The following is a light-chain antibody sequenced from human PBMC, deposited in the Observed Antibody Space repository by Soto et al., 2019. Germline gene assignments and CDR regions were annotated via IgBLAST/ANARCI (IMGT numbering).Light chain of an antibody. V-gene: IGKV3-15*01. CDR1: ESVSTN. J-gene: IGKJ1*01. Sequence: EIVMTQSPATPSLSPGERATLSCRASESVSTNLAWYQQKAGQAPRLLIYGASTRATGIPARFSGSGSGTEFTLTISSLNSEYFAVYYCQQYSIWRTFGQGTKVDIK. CDR2: GAS. CDR3: QQYSIWRT.